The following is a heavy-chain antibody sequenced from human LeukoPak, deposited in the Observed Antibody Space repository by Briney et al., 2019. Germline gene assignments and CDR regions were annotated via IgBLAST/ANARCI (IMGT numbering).Heavy chain of an antibody. CDR3: ARGWMGWFDP. V-gene: IGHV4-38-2*02. J-gene: IGHJ5*02. CDR2: IYHSGST. CDR1: DYSISSGYY. Sequence: PSETLSLTCTVSDYSISSGYYWGWIRQPPGKGLEWIGSIYHSGSTYYNPSLKSRVTISVDTSKNQFSLKLSSVTAADTAIYYCARGWMGWFDPWGQGTLVTVSS. D-gene: IGHD5-12*01.